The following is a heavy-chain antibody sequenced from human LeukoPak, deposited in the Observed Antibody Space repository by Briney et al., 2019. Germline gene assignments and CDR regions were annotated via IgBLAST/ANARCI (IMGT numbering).Heavy chain of an antibody. CDR2: IYNGGST. D-gene: IGHD5-18*01. J-gene: IGHJ4*02. V-gene: IGHV3-66*01. CDR3: ASAYTYGKVDY. Sequence: GGSLRLSCAASGITFSNAWMTWVRQAPGKGLEWVSLIYNGGSTYYADSVKGRFTISRDNSKNTLYLQMNSLRAEDTAVYYCASAYTYGKVDYWGQGTLVTVSS. CDR1: GITFSNAW.